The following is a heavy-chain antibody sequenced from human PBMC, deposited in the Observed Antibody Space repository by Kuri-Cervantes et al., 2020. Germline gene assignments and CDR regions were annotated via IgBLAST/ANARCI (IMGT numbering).Heavy chain of an antibody. V-gene: IGHV3-23*01. D-gene: IGHD6-13*01. CDR2: IIDSGGRT. Sequence: GESLKISCAASGFTFSSYAMSWVRQAPGKGLEWVSSIIDSGGRTYSAESVKGRFTISRDNSKNTLYLQMNSLRVEDTAVYYCAKAPGRDSSSIYYYYYMDVWGKGTTVTVSS. J-gene: IGHJ6*03. CDR1: GFTFSSYA. CDR3: AKAPGRDSSSIYYYYYMDV.